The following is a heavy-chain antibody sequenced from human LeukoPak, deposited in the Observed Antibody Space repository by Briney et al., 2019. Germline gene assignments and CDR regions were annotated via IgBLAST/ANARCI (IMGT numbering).Heavy chain of an antibody. CDR1: GYAFTGYY. Sequence: ASVKVSCKASGYAFTGYYMHWVRQAPGQGLEWMGWINPNSGGTNYAQKFQGRVTMTRDTSISTAYMELSRLRSDDTAVYYCARDHSGLLWFGELSGVYYFDYWGQGTLVTVSS. V-gene: IGHV1-2*02. CDR3: ARDHSGLLWFGELSGVYYFDY. J-gene: IGHJ4*02. CDR2: INPNSGGT. D-gene: IGHD3-10*01.